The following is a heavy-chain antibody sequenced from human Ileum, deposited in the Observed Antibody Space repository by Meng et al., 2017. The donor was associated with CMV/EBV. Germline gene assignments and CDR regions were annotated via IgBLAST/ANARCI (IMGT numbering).Heavy chain of an antibody. CDR2: IWYDGSNK. D-gene: IGHD3-10*01. CDR3: ARDGVRGLDY. V-gene: IGHV3-30*02. J-gene: IGHJ4*02. Sequence: GESLKISCAASGFTFSNYGKHWVRQAPGKGLEGVTFIWYDGSNKYYADSVKGRFTISRDNSKNTLYLQMNTLRVEDTAVYYCARDGVRGLDYWGQGTLVTVSS. CDR1: GFTFSNYG.